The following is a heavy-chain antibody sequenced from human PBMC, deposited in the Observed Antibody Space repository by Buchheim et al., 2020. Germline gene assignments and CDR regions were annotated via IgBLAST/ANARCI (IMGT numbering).Heavy chain of an antibody. V-gene: IGHV4-59*01. Sequence: QVQLQESGPGLVKPSGTLSLTCTVSGGSISSYYWSWIRQPPGKGLEWIGYIYHSGSTNYIPSLKSRVTISIDTSKNQFSLKLSSVTAADTAVYYCARDIDYWGQGTL. CDR1: GGSISSYY. CDR2: IYHSGST. J-gene: IGHJ4*01. CDR3: ARDIDY.